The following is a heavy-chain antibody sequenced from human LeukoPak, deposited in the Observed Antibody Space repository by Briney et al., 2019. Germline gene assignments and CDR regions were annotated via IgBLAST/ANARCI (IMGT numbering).Heavy chain of an antibody. CDR3: ATSFSSGWYAEYFQH. V-gene: IGHV3-23*01. D-gene: IGHD6-19*01. CDR1: GFTFSSYA. CDR2: ISGSGGST. Sequence: QPGGSLRLSCAASGFTFSSYAMSWVRQAPGKGLEWVSAISGSGGSTYYADSVKGRFTISRDNSKNTLYLQMNSLRGEDTAVYYCATSFSSGWYAEYFQHWGQGTLVTVSS. J-gene: IGHJ1*01.